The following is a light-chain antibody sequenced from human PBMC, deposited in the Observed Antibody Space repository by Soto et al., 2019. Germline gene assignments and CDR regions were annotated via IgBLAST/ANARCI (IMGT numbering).Light chain of an antibody. CDR1: SSNIGSNN. J-gene: IGLJ2*01. CDR2: TNN. CDR3: AAWDDSLSGPV. Sequence: QSVLIQPPSASGTPGQRVTISCSGSSSNIGSNNVNWYQQLPGTAPKLLIYTNNQRLSGVPDRFSGSKSGTSVSLAISGLQSEDEADYYCAAWDDSLSGPVFGGGTQLTVL. V-gene: IGLV1-44*01.